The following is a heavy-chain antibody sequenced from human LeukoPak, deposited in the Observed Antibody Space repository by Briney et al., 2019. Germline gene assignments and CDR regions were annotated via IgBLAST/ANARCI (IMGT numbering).Heavy chain of an antibody. CDR1: GGSISSGGYY. J-gene: IGHJ4*02. V-gene: IGHV4-39*01. CDR2: IYYSGST. Sequence: SQTLSLTCSVSGGSISSGGYYWSWIRQPPGKGLEWIGSIYYSGSTYYNPSLKSRVTISIETSKNKFSLKVNSVTAADTAVYYCARQTWIELWHFDYWGQGALVTVSS. CDR3: ARQTWIELWHFDY. D-gene: IGHD5-18*01.